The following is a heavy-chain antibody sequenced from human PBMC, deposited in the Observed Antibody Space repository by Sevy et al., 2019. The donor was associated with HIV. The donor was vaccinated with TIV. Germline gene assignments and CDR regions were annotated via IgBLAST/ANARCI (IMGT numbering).Heavy chain of an antibody. V-gene: IGHV4-39*02. CDR2: MHYGGNT. J-gene: IGHJ5*01. CDR3: VRDHHLRGRHWFDS. D-gene: IGHD3-16*01. CDR1: GGSLISPTFY. Sequence: SETLSLTCTASGGSLISPTFYWGWVCQPPGERLEWIAAMHYGGNTYYNPSLKGRLAMSVDTSKNQFSLNLTSVTAADAAVYHCVRDHHLRGRHWFDSWGQGALVTVSS.